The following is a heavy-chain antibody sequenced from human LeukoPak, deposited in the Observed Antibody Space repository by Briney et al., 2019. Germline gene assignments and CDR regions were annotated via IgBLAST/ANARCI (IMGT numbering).Heavy chain of an antibody. CDR3: ARDEGDQRYD. CDR1: GGSISSSSYY. Sequence: SETLSLTCTVSGGSISSSSYYWGWIRQPPGKGLEWIGSIYYSGSTYYNPSLKSRVTISVDTSKNQFSLKLSSVTAADTAVYYCARDEGDQRYDWGQGTLVTVSS. J-gene: IGHJ4*02. D-gene: IGHD3-16*01. CDR2: IYYSGST. V-gene: IGHV4-39*07.